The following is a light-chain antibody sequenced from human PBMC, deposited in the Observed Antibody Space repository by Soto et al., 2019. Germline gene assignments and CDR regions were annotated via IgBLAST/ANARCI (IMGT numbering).Light chain of an antibody. Sequence: DIQMTQSPSTLSASVGDRVTITCRASQSISSWLAWYQQKPGKAPKLLIYAASSLQSGVPSRFSGSGSGTDFTLTISRLEPEDFAVYYCQQYASSPLGQGTRLEIK. CDR2: AAS. V-gene: IGKV1-5*01. CDR3: QQYASSP. CDR1: QSISSW. J-gene: IGKJ5*01.